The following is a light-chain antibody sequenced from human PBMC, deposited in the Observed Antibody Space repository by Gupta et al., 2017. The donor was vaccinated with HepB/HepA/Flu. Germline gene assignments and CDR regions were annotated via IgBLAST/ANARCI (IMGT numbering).Light chain of an antibody. CDR2: DVS. V-gene: IGLV2-14*03. CDR1: SSDAGGYSY. CDR3: SSYTSSSTLVV. J-gene: IGLJ2*01. Sequence: QSALTQPASVAGSPGQYITISCTGTSSDAGGYSYVSWYQQHPGKAPKLMIYDVSNRPSGVSNRFSGSKSGNTASLTISGLQAEDEADYYCSSYTSSSTLVVFGGGTKLTVL.